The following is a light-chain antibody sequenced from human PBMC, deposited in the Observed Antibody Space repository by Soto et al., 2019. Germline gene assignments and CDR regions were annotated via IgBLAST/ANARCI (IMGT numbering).Light chain of an antibody. J-gene: IGKJ1*01. V-gene: IGKV1-5*03. CDR2: KAS. CDR3: QQYNSYSQWT. Sequence: DIQLTPSPSTLSGSVGDRVTLTCMASQTISSWLAWYQQKPGKAPKLLIYKASTLKSGVPSRVSGSRSGTEFTLTISSLQPDDFATYYCQQYNSYSQWTFGQGTKVDI. CDR1: QTISSW.